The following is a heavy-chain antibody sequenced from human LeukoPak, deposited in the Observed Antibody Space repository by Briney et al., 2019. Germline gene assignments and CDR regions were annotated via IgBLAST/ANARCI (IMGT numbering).Heavy chain of an antibody. Sequence: ASVKVSCKASGYTFTGYYMHWVRQAPGQGLEWMGWINPNSGGTNYAQKFQVRVTMTRDTSISAAYMELSRLRSDDTAVYYCARARSGSFSDYWGQGTLVTVSS. V-gene: IGHV1-2*02. CDR2: INPNSGGT. CDR3: ARARSGSFSDY. CDR1: GYTFTGYY. J-gene: IGHJ4*02. D-gene: IGHD1-26*01.